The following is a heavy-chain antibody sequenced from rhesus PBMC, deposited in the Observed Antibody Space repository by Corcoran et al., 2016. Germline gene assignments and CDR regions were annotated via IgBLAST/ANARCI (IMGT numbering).Heavy chain of an antibody. V-gene: IGHV3S5*01. Sequence: EVQLVETGGGLVQPGGSLKLSCAASGFTFSSYGMSWVRQAPGKGLEWVSAINSGGGSTYSADYVKGRFTIYRDNSKNTLSLQMNSLRAEDTAVYYCARETMAAAATFDYWGQGVLVTVSS. CDR2: INSGGGST. CDR3: ARETMAAAATFDY. J-gene: IGHJ4*01. D-gene: IGHD6-25*01. CDR1: GFTFSSYG.